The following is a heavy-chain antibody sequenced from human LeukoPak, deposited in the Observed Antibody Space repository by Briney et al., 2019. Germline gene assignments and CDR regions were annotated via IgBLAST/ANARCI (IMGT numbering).Heavy chain of an antibody. Sequence: SVKVSCKASGGTFSSYAISWVRQAPGQGLEWMGRIIPILGIANYAQKFQGRVAITADKSTSTAYMELSSLRSEDTAVYYCASENIVVVVAAQGPFDYWGQGTLVTVSS. CDR2: IIPILGIA. J-gene: IGHJ4*02. CDR1: GGTFSSYA. D-gene: IGHD2-15*01. CDR3: ASENIVVVVAAQGPFDY. V-gene: IGHV1-69*04.